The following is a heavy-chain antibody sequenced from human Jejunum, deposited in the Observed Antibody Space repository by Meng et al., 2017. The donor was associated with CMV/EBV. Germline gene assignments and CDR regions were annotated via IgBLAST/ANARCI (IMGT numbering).Heavy chain of an antibody. CDR1: IRGFY. D-gene: IGHD2-21*01. J-gene: IGHJ5*02. CDR2: IFSSGTT. Sequence: IRGFYWGCIRPPPGKGLEWHGYIFSSGTTNYNPSLEGRVTMSVAMSKNQFSLTLTSVTAADTAVYYCARGDHCGTAACYPHWFDPWGQGTLVTVSS. V-gene: IGHV4-59*12. CDR3: ARGDHCGTAACYPHWFDP.